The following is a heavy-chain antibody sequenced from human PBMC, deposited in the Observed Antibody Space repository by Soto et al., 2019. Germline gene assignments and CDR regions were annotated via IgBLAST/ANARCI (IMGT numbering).Heavy chain of an antibody. J-gene: IGHJ6*02. D-gene: IGHD3-3*01. CDR2: IYYSGST. V-gene: IGHV4-39*01. CDR1: GGSISSSSYY. Sequence: SETLSLTCTVSGGSISSSSYYWGWIRQPPGKGLEWIGSIYYSGSTYYNPSLKSRVTISVDTSKNQFSLKLSSVTAADTAVYYCARVKGIGVRMDVWGQGTTVTVSS. CDR3: ARVKGIGVRMDV.